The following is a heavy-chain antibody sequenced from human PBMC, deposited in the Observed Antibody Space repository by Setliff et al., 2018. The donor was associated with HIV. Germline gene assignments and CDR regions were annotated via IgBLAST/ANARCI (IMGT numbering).Heavy chain of an antibody. V-gene: IGHV3-13*01. Sequence: PGGSLRLSCEASGFTFSDYDFHWVRQAAGKGLEWVSAIGTGGDTYYVDSVKGRFTISRENARNSLYLQMNSLRVGDTAVYYCARDIRTVYTGGHYFYGIDVWGQGTAVTVS. CDR1: GFTFSDYD. D-gene: IGHD3-16*01. CDR3: ARDIRTVYTGGHYFYGIDV. CDR2: IGTGGDT. J-gene: IGHJ6*02.